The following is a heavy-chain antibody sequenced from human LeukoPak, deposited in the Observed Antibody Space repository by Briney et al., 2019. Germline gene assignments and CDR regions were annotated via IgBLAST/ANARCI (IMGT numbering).Heavy chain of an antibody. CDR3: ARWGWSERGYYYGMDV. D-gene: IGHD6-19*01. J-gene: IGHJ6*02. CDR2: MNPNSGNT. V-gene: IGHV1-8*01. CDR1: GYTLTSHD. Sequence: ASVKGCCKASGYTLTSHDINWVRQATGQGIEWMGWMNPNSGNTGYAQKFQGKVTMTRNTSISTAYMELSSLRSEDTAVYYCARWGWSERGYYYGMDVWGQGTTVTVSS.